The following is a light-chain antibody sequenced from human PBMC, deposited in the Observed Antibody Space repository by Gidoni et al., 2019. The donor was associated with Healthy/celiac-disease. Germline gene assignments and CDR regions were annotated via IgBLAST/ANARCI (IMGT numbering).Light chain of an antibody. CDR2: DAS. V-gene: IGKV1-9*01. Sequence: DIQLTQSPSFLSASVGDRVTITCRASQDIDSYLAWYQQKPGEAPKLLIYDASTLQSAVPSRFSGSGSGTDFTLTISSLQPEDSATYYCQQLDQYGFTCGPGTEVDIK. CDR1: QDIDSY. CDR3: QQLDQYGFT. J-gene: IGKJ3*01.